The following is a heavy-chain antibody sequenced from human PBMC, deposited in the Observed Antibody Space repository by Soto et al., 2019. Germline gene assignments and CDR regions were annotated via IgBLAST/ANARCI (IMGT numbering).Heavy chain of an antibody. CDR2: IYYSGST. CDR1: GGSISSSSYY. J-gene: IGHJ4*02. D-gene: IGHD3-16*01. CDR3: AKHVVFVSGGSSFDF. Sequence: PSEPLSLTCTVSGGSISSSSYYWGWIRQPPGKGLEWIGSIYYSGSTYYNPSLKSRVTISVDTSKNQFSLKLSSVTAADTAVYYCAKHVVFVSGGSSFDFWGQGILVT. V-gene: IGHV4-39*01.